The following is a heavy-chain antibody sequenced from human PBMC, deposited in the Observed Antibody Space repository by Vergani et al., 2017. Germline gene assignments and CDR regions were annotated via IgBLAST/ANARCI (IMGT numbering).Heavy chain of an antibody. Sequence: EVQLLESGGGLVQPGGSLRLSCAASGFTFSSYAMSWVRQAPGKGLEWVSAISGSGDSTYYADSVKGRFTISRDNSKNTLYLQMNGLRAEDTAVYYCAKAASITMVRGAGDAFDIWGQGTMVTVAS. CDR2: ISGSGDST. D-gene: IGHD3-10*01. CDR1: GFTFSSYA. J-gene: IGHJ3*02. CDR3: AKAASITMVRGAGDAFDI. V-gene: IGHV3-23*01.